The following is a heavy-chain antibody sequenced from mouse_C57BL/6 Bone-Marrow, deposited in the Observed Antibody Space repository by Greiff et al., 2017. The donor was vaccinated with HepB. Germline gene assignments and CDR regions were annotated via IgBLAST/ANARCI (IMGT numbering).Heavy chain of an antibody. CDR1: GFNIKDDY. CDR3: TPIITTVVARAWFAY. D-gene: IGHD1-1*01. Sequence: EVKVVESGAELVRPGASVKLSCTASGFNIKDDYMHWVKQRPEQGLAWIGWIDPENGDTEYASKFQGKATITADTSSNTAYLQRSSLTSEDTAVYYCTPIITTVVARAWFAYWGQGTLVTVSA. CDR2: IDPENGDT. J-gene: IGHJ3*01. V-gene: IGHV14-4*01.